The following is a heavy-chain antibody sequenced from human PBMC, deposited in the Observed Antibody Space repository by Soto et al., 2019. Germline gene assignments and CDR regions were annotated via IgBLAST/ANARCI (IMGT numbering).Heavy chain of an antibody. CDR1: GGSITSSGYY. J-gene: IGHJ4*02. CDR2: TSNSGST. Sequence: QVQLQESGPGLVKPSQTLSLTCTVSGGSITSSGYYWSWIRQHPGEGLEWIGLTSNSGSTSYNPSRNSPVTISVDTSSNQFSLNLKSLTAADPAVYYCSRGGGSTKVDYWGQGTLVTVS. CDR3: SRGGGSTKVDY. D-gene: IGHD2-2*01. V-gene: IGHV4-31*01.